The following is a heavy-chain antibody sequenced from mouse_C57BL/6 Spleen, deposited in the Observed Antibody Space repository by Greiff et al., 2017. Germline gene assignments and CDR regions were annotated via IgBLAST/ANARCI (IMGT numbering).Heavy chain of an antibody. CDR3: AKDYYVGY. V-gene: IGHV1-76*01. Sequence: QVQLQQSGAELVRPGASVKLSCKASGYTFTDYDINWVKQRPGQGLEWIARIYPGSGNTYYNEKFKGKATLTAEKSSSTAYMQLSSLTSADSAVYFCAKDYYVGYWGQGTSVTVAS. CDR1: GYTFTDYD. CDR2: IYPGSGNT. J-gene: IGHJ4*01. D-gene: IGHD1-1*01.